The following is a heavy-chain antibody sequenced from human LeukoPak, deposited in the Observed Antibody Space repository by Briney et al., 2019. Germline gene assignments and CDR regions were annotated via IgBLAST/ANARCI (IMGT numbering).Heavy chain of an antibody. V-gene: IGHV3-33*08. D-gene: IGHD3-10*01. CDR2: IWYDGSNK. J-gene: IGHJ4*02. CDR1: GFTFSSYA. Sequence: GGSLRLSCAASGFTFSSYAMHWVRQAPGKGLEWVAVIWYDGSNKYYADSVKGRFTISRDNSKNTLYLQMNSLRAEDTAVYYCARDPTYYYGSGSVDYWGQGTLVTVSS. CDR3: ARDPTYYYGSGSVDY.